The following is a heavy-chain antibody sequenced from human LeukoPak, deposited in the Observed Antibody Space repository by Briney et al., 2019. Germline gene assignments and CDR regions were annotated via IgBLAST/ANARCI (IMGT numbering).Heavy chain of an antibody. Sequence: GRSLRLSCAASGFSFDDYAMHWVRQAPGKGLEWVSGISWKSGNIAYADSVKGRLIISRDNAKNSLFLQMNSLRTEDTALYYCAKSGDSSYWYYFANWGQGTLVTVSS. D-gene: IGHD6-13*01. CDR3: AKSGDSSYWYYFAN. V-gene: IGHV3-9*01. CDR1: GFSFDDYA. J-gene: IGHJ4*02. CDR2: ISWKSGNI.